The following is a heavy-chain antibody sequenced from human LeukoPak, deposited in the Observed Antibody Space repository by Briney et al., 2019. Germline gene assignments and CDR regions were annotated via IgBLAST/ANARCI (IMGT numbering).Heavy chain of an antibody. Sequence: PSETLSLTCTVSGGSISSSSYYWGWIRQPPGKGLEWIGSIYYSGSTYYNPSLKSRVTIFVDTSKNQFSLSLISVTAADTAVYYCARQPTGSYQWTFDYWGQGTLATVSS. J-gene: IGHJ4*02. D-gene: IGHD1-26*01. CDR2: IYYSGST. CDR1: GGSISSSSYY. CDR3: ARQPTGSYQWTFDY. V-gene: IGHV4-39*01.